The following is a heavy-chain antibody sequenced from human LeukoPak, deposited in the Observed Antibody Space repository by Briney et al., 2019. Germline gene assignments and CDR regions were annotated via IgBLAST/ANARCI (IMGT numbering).Heavy chain of an antibody. CDR1: GGTFSSYA. CDR2: IIPIFGTA. J-gene: IGHJ6*02. V-gene: IGHV1-69*13. D-gene: IGHD6-13*01. CDR3: ARQQQLGQIYYGMDV. Sequence: ASVKVSCKASGGTFSSYAISWVRQAPGPGLEWMGGIIPIFGTANYAQKFQGRVTITADESTSTAYMELSSLRSEDTAVYYCARQQQLGQIYYGMDVWGQGTTVTVSS.